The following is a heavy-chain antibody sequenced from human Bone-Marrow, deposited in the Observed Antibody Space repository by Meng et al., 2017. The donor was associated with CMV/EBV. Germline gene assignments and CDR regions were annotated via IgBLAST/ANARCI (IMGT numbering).Heavy chain of an antibody. J-gene: IGHJ4*02. D-gene: IGHD3-10*01. CDR3: ARALIRGVRIDY. CDR2: INPKSGDT. CDR1: GYTFTRFY. V-gene: IGHV1-2*02. Sequence: ASVKVSCKTSGYTFTRFYLHWVRQAPGQGLEWMGWINPKSGDTNYAQRFQGRVTMTRDTSISTAYMELSRLTSDDTAVYFCARALIRGVRIDYWGQGPLVTVPS.